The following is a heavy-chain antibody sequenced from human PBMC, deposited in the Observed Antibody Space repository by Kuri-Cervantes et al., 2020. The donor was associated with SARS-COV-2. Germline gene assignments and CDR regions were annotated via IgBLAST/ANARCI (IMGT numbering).Heavy chain of an antibody. D-gene: IGHD2-2*01. Sequence: GESLKISCAASGFTFSSYSMNWVRQAPGKGLEWVSSISSSSYIYYADSVKGRFTISRDNAKNSLYLQMNSLRAEDTAVYHCARDQCSSTSCYGTYYYYYYGMDVWGQGTTVTVSS. CDR3: ARDQCSSTSCYGTYYYYYYGMDV. CDR1: GFTFSSYS. V-gene: IGHV3-21*01. CDR2: ISSSSYI. J-gene: IGHJ6*02.